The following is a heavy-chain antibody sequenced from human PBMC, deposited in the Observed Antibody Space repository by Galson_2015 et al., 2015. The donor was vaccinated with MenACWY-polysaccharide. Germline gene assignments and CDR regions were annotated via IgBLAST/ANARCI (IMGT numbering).Heavy chain of an antibody. CDR1: GFTFSSYA. CDR2: ISNSGGYT. CDR3: AKDKGGGRSWGNTESDY. V-gene: IGHV3-23*01. J-gene: IGHJ4*02. D-gene: IGHD2-15*01. Sequence: SLRLSCAASGFTFSSYAMNWVRQAPGKGLEWVSAISNSGGYTYYADSVKGRFTISRDNTKNTLYLQMNSLRAEDTAVYYCAKDKGGGRSWGNTESDYWGQGTLVTVSS.